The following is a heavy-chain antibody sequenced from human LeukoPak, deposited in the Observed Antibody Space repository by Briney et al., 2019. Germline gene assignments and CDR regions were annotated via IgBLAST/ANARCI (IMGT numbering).Heavy chain of an antibody. CDR1: GFTFSSYG. V-gene: IGHV3-30*18. D-gene: IGHD3-22*01. CDR3: AKPPNSGYYPGY. J-gene: IGHJ4*02. CDR2: ISYDGSNN. Sequence: QPGRSLRLSCAASGFTFSSYGMHWVRQAPGKGLEWVALISYDGSNNHYADSVKGRFTISRDDSKNTLYLQMNSLRAGDTAVYYCAKPPNSGYYPGYWGQGTLVTVSS.